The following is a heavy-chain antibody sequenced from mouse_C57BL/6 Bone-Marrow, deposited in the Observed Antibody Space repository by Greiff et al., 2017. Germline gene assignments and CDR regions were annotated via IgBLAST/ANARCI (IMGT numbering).Heavy chain of an antibody. Sequence: EVQLQQSGAELVRPGASVKLSCTASGFNIKDDYMHWVKQRPEQGLEWIGWIDPENGDTEYASKFQGKATITADTSSNTAYLQLSSLTSEDTAVYYFTTRSTIVTTGVLFDYWGQGTTLTVSA. CDR1: GFNIKDDY. J-gene: IGHJ2*01. V-gene: IGHV14-4*01. D-gene: IGHD2-12*01. CDR3: TTRSTIVTTGVLFDY. CDR2: IDPENGDT.